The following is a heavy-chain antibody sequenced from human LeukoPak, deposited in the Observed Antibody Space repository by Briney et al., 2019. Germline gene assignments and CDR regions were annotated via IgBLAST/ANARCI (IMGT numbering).Heavy chain of an antibody. Sequence: PGGSLRLSCAASGFTFSSYGMRWVRQAPGKGLEWVAVISYDGSNKYYADSVKGRFTISRDNAKNSLYLQMNSLRAEDTAVYYCARDQGFGEHNDYWGQGTLVTVSS. CDR1: GFTFSSYG. CDR2: ISYDGSNK. CDR3: ARDQGFGEHNDY. V-gene: IGHV3-30*03. J-gene: IGHJ4*02. D-gene: IGHD3-10*01.